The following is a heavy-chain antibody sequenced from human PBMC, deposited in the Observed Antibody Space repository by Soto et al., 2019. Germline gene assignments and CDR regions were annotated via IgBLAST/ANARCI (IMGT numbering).Heavy chain of an antibody. CDR1: GGSISSGGYY. Sequence: PSETLSLTCTVSGGSISSGGYYWSWIRQHPGKGLEWIGYIYYSGSTYYNPSLKSRVTISVDTSKNQFSLKLSSVTAADTAVYYCARGNIMITFGGVMGYAFDIWGQGTMVTVSS. J-gene: IGHJ3*02. CDR2: IYYSGST. CDR3: ARGNIMITFGGVMGYAFDI. D-gene: IGHD3-16*01. V-gene: IGHV4-31*03.